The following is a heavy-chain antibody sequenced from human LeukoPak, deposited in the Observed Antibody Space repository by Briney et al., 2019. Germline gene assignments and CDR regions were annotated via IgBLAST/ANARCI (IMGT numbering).Heavy chain of an antibody. CDR1: GGSISSYY. J-gene: IGHJ4*02. V-gene: IGHV4-59*01. D-gene: IGHD6-13*01. CDR2: IYYSGST. CDR3: ARGLEKRYSSLEYYFDY. Sequence: SETLSLTCTVSGGSISSYYWSWIRQPPGKGLEWIGYIYYSGSTNYNPSLKSRVTISVDTSKNQFSLKLSSVTAADTAVYYCARGLEKRYSSLEYYFDYWGKGTLVTVSS.